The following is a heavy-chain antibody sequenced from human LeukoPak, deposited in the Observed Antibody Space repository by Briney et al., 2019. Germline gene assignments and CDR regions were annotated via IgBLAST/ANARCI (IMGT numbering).Heavy chain of an antibody. CDR3: ARAGYSNLYYYYYYYMDV. CDR2: IYYSGST. J-gene: IGHJ6*03. D-gene: IGHD4-11*01. CDR1: GGSISSYY. Sequence: PSETLSLTCTVSGGSISSYYWSWIRQPPGKGLELIGYIYYSGSTNYNPSLKSRVTISVDTSKNQFSLKLSSVTAADTAVYYCARAGYSNLYYYYYYYMDVWGKGTTVTVSS. V-gene: IGHV4-59*01.